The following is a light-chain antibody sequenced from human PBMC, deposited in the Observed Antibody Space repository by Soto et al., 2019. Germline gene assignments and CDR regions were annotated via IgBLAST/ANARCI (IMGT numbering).Light chain of an antibody. Sequence: QCALAHPASVYSPPGHTITISCTGTSSDVGGYNYVSWYQQHPGKAPKLMIYEVSNRPSGVSNRFSGSKSGNTASLTISGLQAEDEADYSCSSYTSSSTIYVFGNGTKVTVL. J-gene: IGLJ1*01. CDR3: SSYTSSSTIYV. CDR1: SSDVGGYNY. V-gene: IGLV2-14*01. CDR2: EVS.